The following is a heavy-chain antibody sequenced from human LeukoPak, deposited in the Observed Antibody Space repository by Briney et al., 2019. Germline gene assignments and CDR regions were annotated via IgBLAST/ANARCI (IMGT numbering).Heavy chain of an antibody. CDR3: ARVSGWTGYYFDY. V-gene: IGHV4-59*01. CDR1: GGSISSYY. CDR2: IYYSGST. D-gene: IGHD6-19*01. J-gene: IGHJ4*02. Sequence: SETLSLTCTVSGGSISSYYWSWIRQPPGKGLEWIGYIYYSGSTNYNPSLKSRVTISVDTSKNQFSLKLSSATAADTAVYYCARVSGWTGYYFDYWGQGTLVTVSS.